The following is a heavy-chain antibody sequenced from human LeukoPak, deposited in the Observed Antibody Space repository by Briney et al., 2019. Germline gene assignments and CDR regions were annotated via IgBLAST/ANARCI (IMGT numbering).Heavy chain of an antibody. CDR2: IKQDGSEK. Sequence: GGSLRLSCAASGFTFSSCWMSWVRQAPGKGLEWVANIKQDGSEKYYVDSVKGRFTISRDNAKNSLYLQMNSLRAEDPAVYYCARDTAYCSGGSCYSCFDYWGQGTLVTVSS. V-gene: IGHV3-7*01. D-gene: IGHD2-15*01. CDR1: GFTFSSCW. CDR3: ARDTAYCSGGSCYSCFDY. J-gene: IGHJ4*02.